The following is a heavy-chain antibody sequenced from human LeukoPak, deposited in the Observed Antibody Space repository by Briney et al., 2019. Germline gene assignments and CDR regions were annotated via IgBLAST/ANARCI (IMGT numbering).Heavy chain of an antibody. J-gene: IGHJ3*02. Sequence: ASVKVSCKSSGGSFSTYAVNWVRQAPGQGLEWMGRLIPVLGMSHYAPGFQGRVTLTADRSTNTAYMELSSLRSEDTAVYYCAAEVLLWFGEPGGAFDIWGQGTMVTVSS. V-gene: IGHV1-69*04. CDR2: LIPVLGMS. D-gene: IGHD3-10*01. CDR1: GGSFSTYA. CDR3: AAEVLLWFGEPGGAFDI.